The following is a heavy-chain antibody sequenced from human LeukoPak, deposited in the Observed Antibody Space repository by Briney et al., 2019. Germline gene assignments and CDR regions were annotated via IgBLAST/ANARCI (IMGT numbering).Heavy chain of an antibody. J-gene: IGHJ4*02. CDR1: GFTFSSYE. V-gene: IGHV3-48*03. CDR2: ISGGATI. D-gene: IGHD4-23*01. Sequence: GGSLRLSCAASGFTFSSYEMKWVRRSPAKGREWVSYISGGATIYYADSVKARFTISRDNAKNSLYLQMSSLRAEDTAVYYCARHRGGLPFDCGGQGTLVTVPS. CDR3: ARHRGGLPFDC.